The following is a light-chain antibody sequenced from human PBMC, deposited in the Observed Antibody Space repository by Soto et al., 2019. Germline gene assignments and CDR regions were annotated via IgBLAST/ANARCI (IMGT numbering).Light chain of an antibody. CDR2: DVS. CDR1: SSDVGGYNY. Sequence: QSVLTQPASVSGSPGQSITISCTGTSSDVGGYNYVSWYQQQPGKAPKLMIYDVSNRPSGVSNHFSGSKSGNTASLTISGLQTEDEADYYCASYTTSSTYVFGTGTKVTVL. J-gene: IGLJ1*01. V-gene: IGLV2-14*01. CDR3: ASYTTSSTYV.